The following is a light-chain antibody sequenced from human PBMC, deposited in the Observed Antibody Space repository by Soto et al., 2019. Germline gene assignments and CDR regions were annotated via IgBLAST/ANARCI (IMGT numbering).Light chain of an antibody. Sequence: EIVMTQSPATLSVSPGERATLSCRASQTVSINLAWYQQKPGQAPRLLIFDASTRATGIPARFSGSGSGTEFTLTISSLQSEDFAVYYCQQYGSSPSLTFGGGTKVEIK. CDR3: QQYGSSPSLT. CDR1: QTVSIN. J-gene: IGKJ4*01. V-gene: IGKV3-15*01. CDR2: DAS.